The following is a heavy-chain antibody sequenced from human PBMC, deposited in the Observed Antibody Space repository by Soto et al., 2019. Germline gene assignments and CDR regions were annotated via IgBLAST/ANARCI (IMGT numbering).Heavy chain of an antibody. CDR3: ARGGYYLYVDV. CDR1: GGSISISNW. J-gene: IGHJ6*03. D-gene: IGHD1-26*01. CDR2: IHHSGSS. Sequence: QVQLQESGPGLVKPSETLSLTCAVSGGSISISNWWSWVRQTPGKGLEWIGQIHHSGSSNYSPSLTSRVTISVDKSKSQFSLKMNSVTAADTAVYYCARGGYYLYVDVWGKGTTVTVSS. V-gene: IGHV4-4*02.